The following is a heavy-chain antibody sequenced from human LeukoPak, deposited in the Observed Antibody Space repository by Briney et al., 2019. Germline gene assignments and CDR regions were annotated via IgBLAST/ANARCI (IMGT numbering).Heavy chain of an antibody. J-gene: IGHJ6*02. CDR3: ARGEASLSSSWAYYYYYYGMDV. CDR2: IYYSGST. D-gene: IGHD6-13*01. CDR1: GGSISSYY. V-gene: IGHV4-59*01. Sequence: PSETLSLTCTVSGGSISSYYWSWIRQPPGKGLEWIGYIYYSGSTNYNPSLKSRVTISVDTSKNQFSLKLSSVTAADTAVYYCARGEASLSSSWAYYYYYYGMDVWGQGTTVTVSS.